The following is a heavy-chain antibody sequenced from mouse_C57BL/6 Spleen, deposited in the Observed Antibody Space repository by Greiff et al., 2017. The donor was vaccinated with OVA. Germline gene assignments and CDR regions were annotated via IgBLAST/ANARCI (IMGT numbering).Heavy chain of an antibody. V-gene: IGHV3-6*01. J-gene: IGHJ2*01. CDR2: ISYDGSN. CDR3: ARGGYGSPVLFDY. D-gene: IGHD1-1*01. CDR1: GYSITSGYY. Sequence: EVKLQESGPGLVKPSQSLSLTCSVTGYSITSGYYWNWIRQFPGNKLEWMGYISYDGSNNYNPSLKNRISITRDTSKNQFFLKLNSVTTEDTATYYCARGGYGSPVLFDYWGQGTTLTVSS.